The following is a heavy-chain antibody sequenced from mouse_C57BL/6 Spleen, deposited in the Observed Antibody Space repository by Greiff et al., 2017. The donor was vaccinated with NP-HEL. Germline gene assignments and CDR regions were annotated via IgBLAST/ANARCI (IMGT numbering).Heavy chain of an antibody. D-gene: IGHD2-4*01. CDR2: IRSKSNNYAT. J-gene: IGHJ3*01. CDR3: VRHGDYDGVFSWFAY. Sequence: EVHLVESGGGLVQPKGSLKLSCAASGFSFNTYAMNWVRQAPGKGLEWVARIRSKSNNYATYYADSVKDRFTISRDDSESMLYLQMNNLKTEDTAMYYCVRHGDYDGVFSWFAYWGQGTLVTVSA. CDR1: GFSFNTYA. V-gene: IGHV10-1*01.